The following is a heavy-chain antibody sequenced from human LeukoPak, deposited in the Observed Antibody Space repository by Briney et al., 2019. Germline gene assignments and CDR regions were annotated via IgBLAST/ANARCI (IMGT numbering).Heavy chain of an antibody. CDR3: ARVTSVAGHFDY. J-gene: IGHJ4*02. Sequence: PSETLSLTCTVAGYSISSGYNWGWIRQPPGKGLECIGSVYYSGSTYYNPSLKSRVTISVDTSKNQFSLKLSSVTAADTAVYYCARVTSVAGHFDYWGQGTLVTVSS. CDR1: GYSISSGYN. CDR2: VYYSGST. D-gene: IGHD6-19*01. V-gene: IGHV4-38-2*02.